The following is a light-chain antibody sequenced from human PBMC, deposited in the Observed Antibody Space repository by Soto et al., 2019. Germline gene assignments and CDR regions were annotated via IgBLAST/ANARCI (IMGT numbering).Light chain of an antibody. CDR2: SSD. J-gene: IGLJ3*02. CDR1: SSNIGRNT. CDR3: AAWDDSLNAWA. V-gene: IGLV1-44*01. Sequence: QSVLTQPPSASGTPGQRVTISCSGSSSNIGRNTVKWYRQLPGTAPKLLIGSSDQRPSGVPDRFSGSQSGTSASLAISGLQSEDEADYICAAWDDSLNAWALGRGTKLTVL.